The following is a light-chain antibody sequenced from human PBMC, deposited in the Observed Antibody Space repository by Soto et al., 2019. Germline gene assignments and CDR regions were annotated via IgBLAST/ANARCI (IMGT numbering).Light chain of an antibody. J-gene: IGLJ2*01. V-gene: IGLV2-23*01. CDR3: CSYAGSSTVV. CDR1: SSDVGSYNL. CDR2: EDS. Sequence: QSALTQPASVSGSPGQSITISCTGTSSDVGSYNLVSWYQQYPGKVPKLMIYEDSKRPSGVSNRFSGSKSGNTASLTISGRQAADEADYYCCSYAGSSTVVFGGGTKLTVL.